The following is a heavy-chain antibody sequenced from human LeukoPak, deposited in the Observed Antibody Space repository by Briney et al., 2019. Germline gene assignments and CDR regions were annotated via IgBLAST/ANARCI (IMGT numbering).Heavy chain of an antibody. V-gene: IGHV3-74*01. D-gene: IGHD2-2*01. J-gene: IGHJ4*02. CDR3: ARVATTSSKWSLDY. CDR2: INSDGSST. Sequence: GGSLRLSFAASEFTFSAYWMHWVRQSPGKGLVWVSRINSDGSSTSYADSVKGRFTISRDIPRNTLYLQMNSLRAEDTAVYYCARVATTSSKWSLDYWGQGTLVTVSS. CDR1: EFTFSAYW.